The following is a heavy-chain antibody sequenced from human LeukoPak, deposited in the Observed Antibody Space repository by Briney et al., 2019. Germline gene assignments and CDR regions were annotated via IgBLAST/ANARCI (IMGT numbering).Heavy chain of an antibody. CDR3: ARDYYDSSGYYHDAFDI. Sequence: PSETLSLTCAVSGGSISSGGYSWSRIRQPPGKGLEWIGYIYHSGSTYYNPSLKSRVTISVDRSKNQFSLKLSSVTAADTAVYYCARDYYDSSGYYHDAFDIWGQGTMVTVSS. D-gene: IGHD3-22*01. V-gene: IGHV4-30-2*01. J-gene: IGHJ3*02. CDR1: GGSISSGGYS. CDR2: IYHSGST.